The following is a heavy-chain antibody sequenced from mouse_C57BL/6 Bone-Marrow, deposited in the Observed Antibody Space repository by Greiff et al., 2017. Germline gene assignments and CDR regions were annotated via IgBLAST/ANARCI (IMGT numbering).Heavy chain of an antibody. D-gene: IGHD3-2*02. CDR2: ILPGSGST. V-gene: IGHV1-9*01. CDR3: ARRQLRLRQFAY. CDR1: GYTFTGYW. Sequence: QVQLQQSGAELMKPGASVKLSCKATGYTFTGYWIEWVKQRPGHGLEWIGEILPGSGSTNYNEKFKGKATFTADTSSNTAYMHLSSLTTEDSAIYYCARRQLRLRQFAYWGQGTLVTVSA. J-gene: IGHJ3*01.